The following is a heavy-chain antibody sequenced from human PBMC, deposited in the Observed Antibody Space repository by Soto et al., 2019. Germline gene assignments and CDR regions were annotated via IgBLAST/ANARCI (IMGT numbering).Heavy chain of an antibody. D-gene: IGHD6-19*01. V-gene: IGHV3-30*18. J-gene: IGHJ2*01. CDR1: GFTFSSYG. CDR3: ANMGIAVAGTPRAPGRYFDL. CDR2: ISYDGSNK. Sequence: QVQLVESGGGVVQPGRSLRLSCAASGFTFSSYGMHWVRQAPGKGLEWVAVISYDGSNKYYADSVKGRFTISRDNSKNKLYLQMNSLRAEDTAVYYCANMGIAVAGTPRAPGRYFDLWGRGTLVTVSS.